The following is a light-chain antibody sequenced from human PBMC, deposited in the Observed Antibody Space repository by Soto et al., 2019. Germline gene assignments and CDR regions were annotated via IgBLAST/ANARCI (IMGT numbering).Light chain of an antibody. CDR2: AAS. V-gene: IGKV1-27*01. CDR3: QQYKSASFT. Sequence: DIQMTQSPSSLSASVGDRVTITCRASQGIRNYLAWYQQKPGQVPKLLIYAASTLQPGVPSRFSGGGSGTDFTLTISNLQPEDVATYYCQQYKSASFTFGHGTKVDIK. CDR1: QGIRNY. J-gene: IGKJ3*01.